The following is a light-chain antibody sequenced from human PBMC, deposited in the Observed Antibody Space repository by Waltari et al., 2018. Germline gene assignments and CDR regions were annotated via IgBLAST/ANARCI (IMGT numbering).Light chain of an antibody. J-gene: IGKJ4*01. Sequence: EIVMTQSPGTLSVSPGDSANLPCRASQSILNKLVWYQQKPGQAPRLLIYQASTRATGIPARFSGSGSGTEFTLTISSLQSEDSAVYYCQQYHNWPPLTFGGGTKVEIK. V-gene: IGKV3-15*01. CDR1: QSILNK. CDR3: QQYHNWPPLT. CDR2: QAS.